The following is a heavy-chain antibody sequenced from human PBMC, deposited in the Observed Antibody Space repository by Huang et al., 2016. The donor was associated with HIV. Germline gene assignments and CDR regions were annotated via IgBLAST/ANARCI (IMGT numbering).Heavy chain of an antibody. V-gene: IGHV3-53*02. CDR2: VYSDGNT. CDR1: GFTASANY. D-gene: IGHD3-16*01. Sequence: EVQLVETGGGLIQPGGSLKLSCAASGFTASANYMRWVRQAPGKGREWVSIVYSDGNTFYADSVKGRFIISRDNSKNTMYLQMTSLRAEDTAVYYCAKIGGSDYYYYYYMDVWGKGATVTVSS. CDR3: AKIGGSDYYYYYYMDV. J-gene: IGHJ6*03.